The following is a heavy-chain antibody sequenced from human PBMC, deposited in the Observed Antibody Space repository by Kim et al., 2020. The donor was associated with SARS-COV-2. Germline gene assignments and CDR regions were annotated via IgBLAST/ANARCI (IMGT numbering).Heavy chain of an antibody. Sequence: YNPSLKSRVPISVDTSKNQFSLKLSSVTAADTAVYYCARKDSSGYYGGDYWGQGTLVTVSS. J-gene: IGHJ4*02. V-gene: IGHV4-39*07. D-gene: IGHD3-22*01. CDR3: ARKDSSGYYGGDY.